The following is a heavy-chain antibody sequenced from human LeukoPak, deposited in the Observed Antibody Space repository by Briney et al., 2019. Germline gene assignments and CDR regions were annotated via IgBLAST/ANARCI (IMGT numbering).Heavy chain of an antibody. CDR1: GFTFSSYW. D-gene: IGHD2-15*01. V-gene: IGHV3-74*01. J-gene: IGHJ4*02. CDR3: ARDIGYSPFDY. Sequence: PGGPLRLSCAAPGFTFSSYWMHWLRQAPGKGLVYVSRINSDGTSTSYADSVKGRFTISRDNAKNTLYLLMNSLRAEDTAVYYCARDIGYSPFDYWGQGTLVTVSS. CDR2: INSDGTST.